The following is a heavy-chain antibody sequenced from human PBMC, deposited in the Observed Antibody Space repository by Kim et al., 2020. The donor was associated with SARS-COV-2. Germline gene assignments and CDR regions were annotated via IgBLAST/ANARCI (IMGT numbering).Heavy chain of an antibody. D-gene: IGHD3-22*01. Sequence: SETLSLTCTVSGGSISSYYWSWIRQPPGKGLEWIGYIYYSGSTNYNPSLKSRVTISVDTSKNQFSLKLSSVTAADTAVYYCARDTAKYYYDRSGYPRYGMDVWGQGTTVTVSS. V-gene: IGHV4-59*01. J-gene: IGHJ6*02. CDR3: ARDTAKYYYDRSGYPRYGMDV. CDR1: GGSISSYY. CDR2: IYYSGST.